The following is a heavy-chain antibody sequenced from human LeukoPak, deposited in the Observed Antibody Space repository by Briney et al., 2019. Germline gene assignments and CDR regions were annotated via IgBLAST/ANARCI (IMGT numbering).Heavy chain of an antibody. CDR1: GFTFSSYS. Sequence: GGSLRLSCAASGFTFSSYSMTWVRQAPGKGLEWVSYISSSSSTIYYADSVKGRFTISRDNAKNSLYLQMNSLRDEDTAVYYCARGATLCSSTSCYDYYGMDVWGQGTTVTVSS. D-gene: IGHD2-2*01. CDR2: ISSSSSTI. CDR3: ARGATLCSSTSCYDYYGMDV. V-gene: IGHV3-48*02. J-gene: IGHJ6*02.